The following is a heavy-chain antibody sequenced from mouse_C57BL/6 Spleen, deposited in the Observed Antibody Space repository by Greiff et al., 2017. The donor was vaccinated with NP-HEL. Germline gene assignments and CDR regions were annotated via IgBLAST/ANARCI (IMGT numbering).Heavy chain of an antibody. CDR1: GYSFTDYN. CDR3: ARRGHYDYFYAMDY. CDR2: INPNYGTT. J-gene: IGHJ4*01. V-gene: IGHV1-39*01. Sequence: VQLKQSGPELVKPGASVKISCKASGYSFTDYNMNWVKQSNGKSLEWIGVINPNYGTTSYNQKFKGKATLTVDQSSSTAYMQLNSLTSEDSAVYYCARRGHYDYFYAMDYWGQGTSVTVSS. D-gene: IGHD2-4*01.